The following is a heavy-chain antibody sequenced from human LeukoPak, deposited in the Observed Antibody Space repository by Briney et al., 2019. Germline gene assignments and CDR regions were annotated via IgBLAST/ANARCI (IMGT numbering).Heavy chain of an antibody. V-gene: IGHV3-48*01. CDR1: GFTFSSYS. Sequence: AAGTLRLSCAASGFTFSSYSRNWVRQAPGKGLEWVSYISSSSTIYYADSVKGRFTISRDNAKNSLYLQMNSLRAEDTAVYYCARDPAYYYDSSGYYDGDYWGQGTLVTVSS. CDR3: ARDPAYYYDSSGYYDGDY. J-gene: IGHJ4*02. D-gene: IGHD3-22*01. CDR2: ISSSSTI.